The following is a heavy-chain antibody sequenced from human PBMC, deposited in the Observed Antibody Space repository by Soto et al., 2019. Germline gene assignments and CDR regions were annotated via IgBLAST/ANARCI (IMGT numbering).Heavy chain of an antibody. CDR3: ARVKYTYYYGSGSYCTIFDY. J-gene: IGHJ4*02. CDR1: GYTFTGYY. CDR2: INPNSGGT. Sequence: EASVKVSCKASGYTFTGYYMHWVRQAPGQGLEWMGWINPNSGGTNYAQKFQGWVTMTRDTSISTAYMELSRLRSDDTAVYYCARVKYTYYYGSGSYCTIFDYWGQGTLVTVSS. D-gene: IGHD3-10*01. V-gene: IGHV1-2*04.